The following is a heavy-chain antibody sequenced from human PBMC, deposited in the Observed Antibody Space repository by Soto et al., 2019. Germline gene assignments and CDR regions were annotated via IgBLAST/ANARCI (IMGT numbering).Heavy chain of an antibody. Sequence: QVQLMQSGAEVKKPGSSVKVSCKASGGTFSTSAISWVRQAPGEGLEWVGGIMPVFATPDYAQKFQGRVTISADESTTTAYLELTSLTTDDTAVYYCARDKDRQQLGGNYYYGIDVWGQGTTVTVSS. D-gene: IGHD3-3*02. CDR3: ARDKDRQQLGGNYYYGIDV. V-gene: IGHV1-69*12. CDR1: GGTFSTSA. CDR2: IMPVFATP. J-gene: IGHJ6*02.